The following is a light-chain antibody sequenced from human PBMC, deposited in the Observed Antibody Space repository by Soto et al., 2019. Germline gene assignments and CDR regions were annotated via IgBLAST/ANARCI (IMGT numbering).Light chain of an antibody. V-gene: IGKV1-5*01. CDR2: DAS. CDR3: QQYNSYSPEGLT. J-gene: IGKJ4*01. Sequence: DIQLTQSPSTLSASVGERVTITCRASQTVNTWLAWDQHKPGKAPTLLIYDASVLETGVPSRFSGFSSGTEFTLTVSSLQPDDFATYFCQQYNSYSPEGLTFGGGTKVDIK. CDR1: QTVNTW.